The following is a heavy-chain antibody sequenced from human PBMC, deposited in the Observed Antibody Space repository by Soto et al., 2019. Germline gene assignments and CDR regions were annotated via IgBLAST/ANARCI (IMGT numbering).Heavy chain of an antibody. D-gene: IGHD6-13*01. CDR2: INPGNGYT. V-gene: IGHV1-3*01. CDR1: GYTFTSYA. Sequence: ASVKVSCKASGYTFTSYAMHWVRQAPGQRLEWMGWINPGNGYTKYSQKFQGRVTITGDTSASTAYFELSSLRSEDTAVYFCAIVLGAAAGFWGQGTLVTVSS. CDR3: AIVLGAAAGF. J-gene: IGHJ4*02.